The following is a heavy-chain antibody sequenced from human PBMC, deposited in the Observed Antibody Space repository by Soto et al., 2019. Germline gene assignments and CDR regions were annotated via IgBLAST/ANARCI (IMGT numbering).Heavy chain of an antibody. Sequence: PGGSLRLSCVASGFTFISYAIIWCRHSPGKGREWVSAISGSGGSTYYADSVKGRFAVSRDNSKSTLYLQMNSLRDEDTAVYYCAKVPTGEMATVFQAFDIWGQGTMVTVSS. V-gene: IGHV3-23*01. D-gene: IGHD4-4*01. J-gene: IGHJ3*02. CDR2: ISGSGGST. CDR1: GFTFISYA. CDR3: AKVPTGEMATVFQAFDI.